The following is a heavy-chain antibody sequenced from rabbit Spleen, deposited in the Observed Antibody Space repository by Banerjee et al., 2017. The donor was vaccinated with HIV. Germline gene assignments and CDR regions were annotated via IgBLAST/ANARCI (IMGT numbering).Heavy chain of an antibody. Sequence: QSLEESGGGLVQPEASLTLTCTASGFSFSSNYYMCWVRQAPGKGLEWIACIGTGSSVFTYFASWAKGRFTCSKTSSTTVTLQMTSLTAADTATYFCARDTGSSFSSYGMDLWGQGTLVPVS. D-gene: IGHD8-1*01. J-gene: IGHJ6*01. V-gene: IGHV1S40*01. CDR2: IGTGSSVFT. CDR1: GFSFSSNYY. CDR3: ARDTGSSFSSYGMDL.